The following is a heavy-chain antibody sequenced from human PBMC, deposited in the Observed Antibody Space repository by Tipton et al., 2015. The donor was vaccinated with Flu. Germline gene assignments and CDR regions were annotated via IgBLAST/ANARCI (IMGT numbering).Heavy chain of an antibody. J-gene: IGHJ6*02. CDR1: GGSISSSSYY. Sequence: TLSLTCTVSGGSISSSSYYWGWIRQPPGKGLEWIGSIYYSGSTYYNPSLKSRVTISVDTSKNQLSLKLSSVTAADTAVYYCARDDIVVVPAAPNYYYYGMDAWGQGTTSTVSS. CDR2: IYYSGST. V-gene: IGHV4-39*07. D-gene: IGHD2-2*01. CDR3: ARDDIVVVPAAPNYYYYGMDA.